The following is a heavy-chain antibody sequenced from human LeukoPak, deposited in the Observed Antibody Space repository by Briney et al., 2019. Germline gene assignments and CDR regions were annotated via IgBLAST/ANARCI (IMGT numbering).Heavy chain of an antibody. Sequence: SVKVSCKASGGTFNSYAISWVRQAPGQGLEWMGRIIPVLGIANYAQKFQDRVTLTADKSTSTAYLELSSLRSDDTAVYYCAREFYGSGSPTIYYFDYWGQGALVTVSS. CDR1: GGTFNSYA. CDR2: IIPVLGIA. V-gene: IGHV1-69*04. CDR3: AREFYGSGSPTIYYFDY. J-gene: IGHJ4*02. D-gene: IGHD3-10*01.